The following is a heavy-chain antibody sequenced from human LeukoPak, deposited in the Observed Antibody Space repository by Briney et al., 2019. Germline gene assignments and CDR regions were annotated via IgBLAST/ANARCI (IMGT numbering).Heavy chain of an antibody. J-gene: IGHJ4*02. CDR1: GYSFTSYW. D-gene: IGHD2-15*01. CDR2: IYPGDSDT. CDR3: ARVSGLYCSGGSCYSYYFDY. Sequence: GESLKISCKGSGYSFTSYWIGWVRQMPGKGLEGMGRIYPGDSDTRYSPSFRGQVTISADKSISTAYLQWSSLKASDTAMYYCARVSGLYCSGGSCYSYYFDYWGQGTLVTVSS. V-gene: IGHV5-51*01.